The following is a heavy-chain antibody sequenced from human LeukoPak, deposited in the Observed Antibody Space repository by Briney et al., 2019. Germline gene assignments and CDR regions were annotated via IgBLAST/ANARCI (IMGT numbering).Heavy chain of an antibody. CDR2: IIPIFGTA. CDR1: GYTFTSYG. D-gene: IGHD4-17*01. V-gene: IGHV1-69*13. J-gene: IGHJ4*02. Sequence: ASVKVSCKASGYTFTSYGISWVRQAPGQGLEWMGGIIPIFGTANYAQKFQGRVTITADESTSTAYMELSSLRSEDTAVYYCARSNGDYFPLDYWGQGTLVTVSS. CDR3: ARSNGDYFPLDY.